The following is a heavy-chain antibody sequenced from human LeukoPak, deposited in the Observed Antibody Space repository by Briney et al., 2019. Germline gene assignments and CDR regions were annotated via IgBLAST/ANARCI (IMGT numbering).Heavy chain of an antibody. J-gene: IGHJ4*02. CDR3: STKLVDSGLY. Sequence: GGSLRLSCAVAGLTFIKPWVGWVSQAPGRGLEWVARIRSKTDGGTTGYAAPVKGRFTISRDDSKNTLYLEMNSLKTEDTAVYYWSTKLVDSGLYLGQGTLVTDSS. CDR1: GLTFIKPW. CDR2: IRSKTDGGTT. V-gene: IGHV3-15*01. D-gene: IGHD1-26*01.